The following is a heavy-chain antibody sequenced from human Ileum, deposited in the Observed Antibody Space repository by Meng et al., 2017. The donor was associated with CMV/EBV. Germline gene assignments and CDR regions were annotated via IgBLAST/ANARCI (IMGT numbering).Heavy chain of an antibody. CDR3: TRYSTQWLRVAHEAFEL. CDR2: ISAHNGNT. V-gene: IGHV1-18*01. Sequence: ASVKVSCKASGYTFSTYGISWVRQAPGQGLEWMGWISAHNGNTNYAQKFQDRVTMTTDTSTSTFYMELRSLRSDDTAMYYCTRYSTQWLRVAHEAFELWGQGTTVTVSS. D-gene: IGHD5-12*01. J-gene: IGHJ6*02. CDR1: GYTFSTYG.